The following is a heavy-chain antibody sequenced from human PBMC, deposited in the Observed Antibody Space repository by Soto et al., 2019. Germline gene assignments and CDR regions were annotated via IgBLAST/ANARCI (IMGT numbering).Heavy chain of an antibody. CDR2: IYYSGST. Sequence: TSETLSLTCTVSGGSISSYYWSWIRQPPGKGLEWIGYIYYSGSTNYNPSLNSRVTLSVDTSKNQFSLKLNSVTAADTAVYYCARYYGDYKNYFDYWGQGTLVTVSS. CDR3: ARYYGDYKNYFDY. V-gene: IGHV4-59*08. D-gene: IGHD4-17*01. J-gene: IGHJ4*02. CDR1: GGSISSYY.